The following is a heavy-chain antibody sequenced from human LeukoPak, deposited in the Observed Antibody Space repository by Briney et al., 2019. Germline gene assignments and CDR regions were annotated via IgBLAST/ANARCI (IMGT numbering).Heavy chain of an antibody. CDR1: GFTFSSYW. D-gene: IGHD1-7*01. J-gene: IGHJ6*02. Sequence: GGSLRLSCAASGFTFSSYWMSWVRQAPGKGLEGVANIKQDGSEKYYVDSVKGRFTIFRDNAKNSLYLQMNRLRAEDTAVYYCAREITAGTTRGPYYYGMDVWGQGTTVTVSS. CDR2: IKQDGSEK. CDR3: AREITAGTTRGPYYYGMDV. V-gene: IGHV3-7*01.